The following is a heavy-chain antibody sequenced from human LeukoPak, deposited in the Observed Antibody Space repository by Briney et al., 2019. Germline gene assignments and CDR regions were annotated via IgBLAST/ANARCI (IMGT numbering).Heavy chain of an antibody. CDR2: IKQDGSEK. CDR3: ARAGNQGISHYMDV. Sequence: PGGSLRLSCEASGFSLSTYWMSWVRQAPGKGLEWVANIKQDGSEKYYLDSVKGRFTTSRDNAKNSLFLQMNSLRAEDTAVYYCARAGNQGISHYMDVWGIGTTVTVSS. J-gene: IGHJ6*03. CDR1: GFSLSTYW. D-gene: IGHD3-3*02. V-gene: IGHV3-7*01.